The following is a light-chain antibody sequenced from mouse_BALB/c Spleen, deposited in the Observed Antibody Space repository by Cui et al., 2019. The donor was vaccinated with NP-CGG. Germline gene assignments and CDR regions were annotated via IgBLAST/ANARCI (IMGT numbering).Light chain of an antibody. CDR2: GTN. Sequence: VTQHSALTTSPAETVTLTCRSRTGAVTTSNYANWVQENPDHLFTGLIGGTNNRAPGVPARFSGSLIGNKAALTMTGAQTEDEAIYFCTLWYSNHWVFGGGTKLTVL. CDR1: TGAVTTSNY. CDR3: TLWYSNHWV. J-gene: IGLJ1*01. V-gene: IGLV1*01.